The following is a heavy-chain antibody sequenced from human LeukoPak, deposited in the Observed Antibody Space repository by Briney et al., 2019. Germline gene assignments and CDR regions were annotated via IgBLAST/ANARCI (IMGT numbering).Heavy chain of an antibody. V-gene: IGHV4-39*01. CDR1: GGSLSSTTYY. CDR2: IYYTGIT. J-gene: IGHJ5*02. Sequence: SETLSLTCTVSGGSLSSTTYYWGWIRQPPGKGLEWIGTIYYTGITYYSPSLNSRVTISVDTSKNQFSLNLNSVTAADTAVYYCARHVDNSGYPNWFDPWGRGTLVTVSS. CDR3: ARHVDNSGYPNWFDP. D-gene: IGHD5-18*01.